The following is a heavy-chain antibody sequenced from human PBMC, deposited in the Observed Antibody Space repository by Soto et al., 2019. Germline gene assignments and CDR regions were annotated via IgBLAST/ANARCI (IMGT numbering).Heavy chain of an antibody. Sequence: GGSLRLSCAASGFTFSSYAMSWVRQAPGKGLEWVSAISGSGGSTYYADSVKGRFTISRDNSKNTLYLQMNSLRAEDTAVYYCAKDLYWDCSGGSCYSAFDYWGQGTLVTVLL. D-gene: IGHD2-15*01. CDR2: ISGSGGST. CDR3: AKDLYWDCSGGSCYSAFDY. V-gene: IGHV3-23*01. CDR1: GFTFSSYA. J-gene: IGHJ4*02.